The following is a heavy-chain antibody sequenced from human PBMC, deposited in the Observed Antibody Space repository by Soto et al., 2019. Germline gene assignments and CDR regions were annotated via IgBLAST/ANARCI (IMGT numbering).Heavy chain of an antibody. CDR1: GYSFTSYG. V-gene: IGHV1-18*01. D-gene: IGHD6-25*01. CDR3: ARALIPQPQRLRQKRRKIYP. CDR2: ISAYNGNT. J-gene: IGHJ4*02. Sequence: ASVKVSCKASGYSFTSYGISWVRQAPGQGLEWMGWISAYNGNTNYAQKLQGRVTMTTDTSTSTAYMELRSLRSDDTAVYYCARALIPQPQRLRQKRRKIYPWGQGPLVTASS.